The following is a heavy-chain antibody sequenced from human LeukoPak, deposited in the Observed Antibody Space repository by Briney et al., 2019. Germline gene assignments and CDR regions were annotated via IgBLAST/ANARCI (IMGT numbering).Heavy chain of an antibody. CDR1: GFTFSSYW. D-gene: IGHD6-13*01. Sequence: GGSLRLSCAASGFTFSSYWMSRVRQAPGKGLEWVANIKQDGSEKYYVDSVKGRFTISRDNAKNSLYLQMNSLRAEDTAVYYCARDEGDSWTYYGMDVWGQGTTVTVSS. CDR3: ARDEGDSWTYYGMDV. CDR2: IKQDGSEK. V-gene: IGHV3-7*03. J-gene: IGHJ6*02.